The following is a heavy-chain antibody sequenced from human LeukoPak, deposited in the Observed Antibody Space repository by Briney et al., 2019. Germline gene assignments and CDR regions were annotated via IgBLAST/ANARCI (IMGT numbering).Heavy chain of an antibody. V-gene: IGHV3-13*01. CDR2: IGTAGDT. CDR3: TRSIAAAGPYYYYYYGMDV. CDR1: GFTFSSYD. Sequence: GGSLRLSCAASGFTFSSYDMHWVRQATGKDLEWVSAIGTAGDTYYPGSVKGRFTISRENAKNSLYLQMNSLRAGDTAVYYCTRSIAAAGPYYYYYYGMDVWGQGTTVTVSS. J-gene: IGHJ6*02. D-gene: IGHD6-13*01.